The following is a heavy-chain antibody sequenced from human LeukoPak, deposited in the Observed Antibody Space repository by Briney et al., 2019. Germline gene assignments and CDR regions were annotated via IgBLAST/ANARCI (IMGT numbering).Heavy chain of an antibody. V-gene: IGHV4-4*02. CDR3: ARGFDSSGYLFDY. Sequence: SETLSLTCAVSGGSISSSNWWSWVRQPPGKGLEWIGEIYHSGSTNYNPSLKSRVTISVDKSKNQFSLKLSSVTAADTAVYYCARGFDSSGYLFDYWGQGTLVTVSS. CDR1: GGSISSSNW. CDR2: IYHSGST. D-gene: IGHD3-22*01. J-gene: IGHJ4*02.